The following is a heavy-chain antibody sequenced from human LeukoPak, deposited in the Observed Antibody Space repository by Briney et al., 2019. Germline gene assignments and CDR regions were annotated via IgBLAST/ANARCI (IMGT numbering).Heavy chain of an antibody. Sequence: GGSLRLSCAASGFTFSSYAMHWVRQAPGKGLEWVAVISYDGSNKYYADSVKGQFTISRDNSKNTLYLQMNSLRAEDTAVYYCARSIAAADTAINYFDYWGQGTLVTVSS. V-gene: IGHV3-30*04. CDR1: GFTFSSYA. CDR3: ARSIAAADTAINYFDY. D-gene: IGHD6-13*01. J-gene: IGHJ4*02. CDR2: ISYDGSNK.